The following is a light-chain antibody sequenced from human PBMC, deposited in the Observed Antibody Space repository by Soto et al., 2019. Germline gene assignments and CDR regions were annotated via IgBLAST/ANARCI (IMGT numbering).Light chain of an antibody. CDR1: SSNIGSNT. CDR3: AAWDDSLNGGV. Sequence: VLTQPPSASGTPGQRVTISCSGSSSNIGSNTVNWYQQLPGTAPKVLIYRNDQRPSGVPDRFSGSKSGTSASLAISGLQSEDEADYYCAAWDDSLNGGVFGGGTKLTVL. V-gene: IGLV1-44*01. CDR2: RND. J-gene: IGLJ3*02.